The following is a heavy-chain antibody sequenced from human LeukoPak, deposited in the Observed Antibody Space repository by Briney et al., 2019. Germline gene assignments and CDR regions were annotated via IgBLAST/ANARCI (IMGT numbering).Heavy chain of an antibody. CDR3: ARDQEVGATLDY. D-gene: IGHD1-26*01. CDR2: ISSSGSTI. Sequence: GGSLRLSCAASGFTFSDYYMSWIRQAPGKGLERVSYISSSGSTIYYADSVKGRFTISRDNAKNSLYLQMNSLRAEDTAVYYCARDQEVGATLDYWGQGTLVTVSS. J-gene: IGHJ4*02. CDR1: GFTFSDYY. V-gene: IGHV3-11*01.